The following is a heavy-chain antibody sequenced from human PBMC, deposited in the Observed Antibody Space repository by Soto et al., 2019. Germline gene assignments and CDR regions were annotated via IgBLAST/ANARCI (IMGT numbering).Heavy chain of an antibody. D-gene: IGHD3-22*01. CDR2: IYYSGST. CDR3: ARRGSDYYDSSGYYWFDP. CDR1: GGSIGSYY. J-gene: IGHJ5*02. Sequence: PSETLSLTCTVSGGSIGSYYWSWIRQPPGKGLEWIGYIYYSGSTNYNPSLKSRVTISVDTSKNQFSLKLSSVTAADTAVYYCARRGSDYYDSSGYYWFDPWGQGTLVTVLL. V-gene: IGHV4-59*08.